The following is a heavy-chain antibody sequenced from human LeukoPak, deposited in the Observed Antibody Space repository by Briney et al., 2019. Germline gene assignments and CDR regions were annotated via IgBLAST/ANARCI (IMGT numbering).Heavy chain of an antibody. CDR3: AREAPSWGSYPNAFDY. CDR2: ISSSGSTI. Sequence: GXSLRLSCAASGFTFSSYEMNWVRQAPGKGLEWVSYISSSGSTIYYADSVKGRFTISRDNAKNSLYLQMNSLRAEDTAVYYCAREAPSWGSYPNAFDYWGQGTLVTVSS. CDR1: GFTFSSYE. V-gene: IGHV3-48*03. D-gene: IGHD1-26*01. J-gene: IGHJ4*02.